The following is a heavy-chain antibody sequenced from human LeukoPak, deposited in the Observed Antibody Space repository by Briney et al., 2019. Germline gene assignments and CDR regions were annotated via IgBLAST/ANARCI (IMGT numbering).Heavy chain of an antibody. V-gene: IGHV3-15*01. CDR1: GITVSDAW. CDR3: TSGFSTGN. CDR2: IKSKTDGGTT. J-gene: IGHJ4*02. Sequence: PGGSLRLSCAASGITVSDAWMSWVRQAPGKGLEWVGRIKSKTDGGTTDYAAPVEGRFTVSRDDSKNTLYLQMNSLRTEDTALYYCTSGFSTGNWGQGTLVTVSS. D-gene: IGHD2/OR15-2a*01.